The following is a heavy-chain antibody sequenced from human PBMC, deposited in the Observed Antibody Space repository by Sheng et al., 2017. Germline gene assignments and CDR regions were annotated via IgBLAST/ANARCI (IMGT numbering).Heavy chain of an antibody. CDR1: GFTFNTYW. J-gene: IGHJ4*02. D-gene: IGHD2-21*01. CDR3: ARRHFFAVDY. V-gene: IGHV3-7*01. Sequence: EVQLVESGGCLVQPGGSLRVSCAASGFTFNTYWMSWVRQAPGKGLEWVAIIKHDGSEKYYVDSVKGRFTISRDNAKNSLYLQMNSLRVEDTAVYYCARRHFFAVDYWGQGTLVIVSS. CDR2: IKHDGSEK.